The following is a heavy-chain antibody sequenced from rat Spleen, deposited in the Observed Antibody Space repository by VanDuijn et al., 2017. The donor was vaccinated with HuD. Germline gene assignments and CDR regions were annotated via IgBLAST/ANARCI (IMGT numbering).Heavy chain of an antibody. V-gene: IGHV2-6*01. CDR3: ARADISAIYTDGI. CDR2: ISSGGTT. Sequence: QVQLKESGPGLVQPSQTLSLTCTVSGFSLISYTVSWVRQPPGKDLEWIAAISSGGTTYYNSVFKSRLSISRDTSKSQVYLEMTSLQTEDTATYYCARADISAIYTDGIWGQGVMVTVSS. CDR1: GFSLISYT. J-gene: IGHJ2*01. D-gene: IGHD1-2*01.